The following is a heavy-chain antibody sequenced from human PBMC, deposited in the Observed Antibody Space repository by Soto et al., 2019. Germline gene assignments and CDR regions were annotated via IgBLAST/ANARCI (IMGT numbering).Heavy chain of an antibody. V-gene: IGHV3-30*18. J-gene: IGHJ4*02. D-gene: IGHD3-9*01. CDR1: GFTFSSYV. CDR2: ISYDGSNK. Sequence: WGSLRLSCAASGFTFSSYVMHWVRQAPGKGLEWVAVISYDGSNKYYADSVKGRFTISRDNSKNTLYLQMNSLRAEDTAVYYFAKQLYFYWSPLDYWGQGTLVNLSS. CDR3: AKQLYFYWSPLDY.